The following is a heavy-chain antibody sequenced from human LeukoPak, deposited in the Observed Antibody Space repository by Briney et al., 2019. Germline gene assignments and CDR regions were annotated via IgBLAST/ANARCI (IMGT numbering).Heavy chain of an antibody. J-gene: IGHJ1*01. V-gene: IGHV4-4*07. Sequence: SETLSLTCTVSGDSISSYYWSWIRQPAGKGLEWIGRIYTSGFTNYNPSLKSRVTISMDTSKNQFSLNLSSVTAADTAVYYCASALFPWAEYFQHWGQGTLVTVSS. CDR2: IYTSGFT. D-gene: IGHD2-21*01. CDR1: GDSISSYY. CDR3: ASALFPWAEYFQH.